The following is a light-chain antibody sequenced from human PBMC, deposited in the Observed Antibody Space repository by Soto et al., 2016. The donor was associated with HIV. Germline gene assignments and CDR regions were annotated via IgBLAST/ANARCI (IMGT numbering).Light chain of an antibody. Sequence: SYELTQTPSVSVAPGETARISCGGNNIASKSVHWYQQKPGQAPVLVVYDDSDRPSGIPERFSGSNSGNTATLSITRVEAGDEADYYCQVWDGTTEFAVFGGGTKLTVL. V-gene: IGLV3-21*02. CDR3: QVWDGTTEFAV. J-gene: IGLJ2*01. CDR2: DDS. CDR1: NIASKS.